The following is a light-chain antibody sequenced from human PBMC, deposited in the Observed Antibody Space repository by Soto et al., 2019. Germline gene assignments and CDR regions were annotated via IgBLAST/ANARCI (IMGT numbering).Light chain of an antibody. V-gene: IGKV1-17*03. J-gene: IGKJ5*01. CDR2: AAS. CDR1: QALSNY. Sequence: IQLTQSPSVLSASVGDTVTLTCMASQALSNYLVWFQQKPGTVPKRLIFAASSLQGGVPSRFSGSGSGTEFTLTISSLQPEDFATYYCLQHYTYPFTFGQGTRLEIK. CDR3: LQHYTYPFT.